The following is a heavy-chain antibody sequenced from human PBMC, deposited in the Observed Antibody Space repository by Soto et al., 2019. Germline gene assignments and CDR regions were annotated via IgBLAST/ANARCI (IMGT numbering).Heavy chain of an antibody. CDR2: IIPIFGTA. Sequence: QVQLVQSGAEVKKPGSSVKVSCKASGGTFSSYAISWVRQAPGQGLEWMGGIIPIFGTANYAQKFQGRVTIPADESTSTAYMELSSLRSEDTAVYYCASSLTPIYGGNAGYWYFDLWGRGTLVTVSS. CDR3: ASSLTPIYGGNAGYWYFDL. V-gene: IGHV1-69*12. J-gene: IGHJ2*01. D-gene: IGHD4-17*01. CDR1: GGTFSSYA.